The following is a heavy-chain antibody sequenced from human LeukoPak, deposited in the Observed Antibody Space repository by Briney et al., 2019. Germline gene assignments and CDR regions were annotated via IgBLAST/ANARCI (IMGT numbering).Heavy chain of an antibody. V-gene: IGHV4-59*01. J-gene: IGHJ3*02. CDR2: IYYSGST. D-gene: IGHD1-26*01. CDR3: ARYSGSYPHDAFDI. CDR1: GGSISSYY. Sequence: PSETLSLTCTVSGGSISSYYWSWIRQPPGKGLEWIGYIYYSGSTSYNPSLKSRVTISVDTSKNHFSLKLCSVTAADTAVYYCARYSGSYPHDAFDIWGQGTMVTVSS.